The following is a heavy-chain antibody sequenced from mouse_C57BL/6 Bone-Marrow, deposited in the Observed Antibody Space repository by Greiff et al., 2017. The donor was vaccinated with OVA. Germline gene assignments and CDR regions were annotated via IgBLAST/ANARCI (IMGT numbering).Heavy chain of an antibody. V-gene: IGHV5-17*01. D-gene: IGHD1-1*01. Sequence: EVMLVESGGGLVKPGGSLKLSCAASGFTFSDYGMHWVRQAPEKGLEWVAYISSGSSTIYYADTVKGRFTISRDNAKNTLFLHMTSLRSEDTAMYYCARTWATVVPHYFDYWGQGTTLTVSS. J-gene: IGHJ2*01. CDR1: GFTFSDYG. CDR3: ARTWATVVPHYFDY. CDR2: ISSGSSTI.